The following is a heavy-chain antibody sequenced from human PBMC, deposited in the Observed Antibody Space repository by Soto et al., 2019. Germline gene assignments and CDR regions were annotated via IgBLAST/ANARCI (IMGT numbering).Heavy chain of an antibody. J-gene: IGHJ6*02. CDR3: ARGGYSGSYFWPPVNGMDV. D-gene: IGHD1-26*01. Sequence: ASVKVSCKASGGTFSSYAISWVRQAPGQGLEWMGGIIPIFGTANYAQKFQGRVTITADESTSTAYMELSSLRSEDTAVYYCARGGYSGSYFWPPVNGMDVWGQGTTVTVS. CDR1: GGTFSSYA. CDR2: IIPIFGTA. V-gene: IGHV1-69*13.